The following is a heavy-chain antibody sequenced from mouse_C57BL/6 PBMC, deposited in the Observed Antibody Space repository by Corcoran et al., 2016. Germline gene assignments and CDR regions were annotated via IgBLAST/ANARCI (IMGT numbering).Heavy chain of an antibody. V-gene: IGHV9-3*01. CDR2: INTYSGVP. CDR3: ARSYYYGSSYYYFDY. Sequence: QIQLVQSGPELKKPGETVKISCKASGYTFTTYGMSWVKQAPGKGLKWMGWINTYSGVPTYADDFKGRFAFSLETSASTAYLQINNLKNEDTATYFCARSYYYGSSYYYFDYWGQGTTLTVSS. CDR1: GYTFTTYG. D-gene: IGHD1-1*01. J-gene: IGHJ2*01.